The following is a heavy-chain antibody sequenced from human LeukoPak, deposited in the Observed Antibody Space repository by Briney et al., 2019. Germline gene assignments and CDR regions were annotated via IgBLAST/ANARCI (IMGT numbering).Heavy chain of an antibody. V-gene: IGHV3-74*01. Sequence: PGGSLRLSCAASGFSFSTSWMHWVRQSPGKVLVWVSRLNDDGSITTYADSVKGRFTISRDNAKNTLYLQMNSLRAEDTAVYYCARALGSPLDFWGQGTLVTVSS. CDR1: GFSFSTSW. J-gene: IGHJ4*02. D-gene: IGHD1-26*01. CDR3: ARALGSPLDF. CDR2: LNDDGSIT.